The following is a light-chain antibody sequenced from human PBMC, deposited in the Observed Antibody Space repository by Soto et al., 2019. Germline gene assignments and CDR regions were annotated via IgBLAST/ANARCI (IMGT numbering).Light chain of an antibody. Sequence: DIHMTQSPSSLSASVGARFTITCRASQSVNRWLAWFQQKPGKVPKLLVFDAYTLQTGVPSRFGGGGSGTEFTLTISGLQPDDFATYYCQQYNSYSPWTFGPGTKVDI. V-gene: IGKV1-5*01. J-gene: IGKJ1*01. CDR2: DAY. CDR1: QSVNRW. CDR3: QQYNSYSPWT.